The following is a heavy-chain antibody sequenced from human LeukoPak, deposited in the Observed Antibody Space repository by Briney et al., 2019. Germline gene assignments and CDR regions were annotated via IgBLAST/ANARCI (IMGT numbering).Heavy chain of an antibody. CDR2: IYAGGNT. V-gene: IGHV4-4*07. CDR1: GGSISFYY. Sequence: SSETLSLTCTVSGGSISFYYWTWIRQSAGKGLEWIGRIYAGGNTNYSPSLKSRATLSIDTSKHHFSLKLTSVTAADTAVYYCARDSRYFDFWSGYVDYWGQGILVTVSS. J-gene: IGHJ4*02. D-gene: IGHD3-3*01. CDR3: ARDSRYFDFWSGYVDY.